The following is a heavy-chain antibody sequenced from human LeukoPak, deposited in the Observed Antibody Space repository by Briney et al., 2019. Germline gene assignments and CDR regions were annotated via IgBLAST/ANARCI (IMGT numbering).Heavy chain of an antibody. D-gene: IGHD4-23*01. CDR2: IYYSGTT. V-gene: IGHV4-39*07. Sequence: SETLSLACTVAGGSISSSSYCWGWIRQPPVKGLEWIGSIYYSGTTYYNPSLKSRVTISVDTSKNQFSLKLSSVSAADTAVYYCERDFYGGNVSNWFDPWGQGTLVTVSS. CDR3: ERDFYGGNVSNWFDP. J-gene: IGHJ5*02. CDR1: GGSISSSSYC.